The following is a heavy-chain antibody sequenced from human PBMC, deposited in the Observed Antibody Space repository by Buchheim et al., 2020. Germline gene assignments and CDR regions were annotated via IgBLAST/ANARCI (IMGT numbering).Heavy chain of an antibody. J-gene: IGHJ4*02. D-gene: IGHD3-16*01. Sequence: EVQLAESGGGLVQPGGSLRLSCAASGFTFSSYWMTWVRQAPGKGLEWMASIKEDGSEEQYVDSVKGRFTISRDNARKSLYLKMNNLRAEDTAVYYCARGGGRLADFWGQGTL. CDR1: GFTFSSYW. CDR2: IKEDGSEE. CDR3: ARGGGRLADF. V-gene: IGHV3-7*01.